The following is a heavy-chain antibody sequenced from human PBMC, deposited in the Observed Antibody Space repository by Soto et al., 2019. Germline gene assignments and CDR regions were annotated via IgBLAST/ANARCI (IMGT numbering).Heavy chain of an antibody. V-gene: IGHV3-23*01. CDR3: ARDHSSSWYLDYYYGMDV. CDR1: GFTFSSYA. J-gene: IGHJ6*02. Sequence: PGGSLRLSCVVSGFTFSSYAMIWVRQAPGKGLEWVSGITTSGDRTFYADSVKGRFTISRDNAKNSLYLQMNSLRAEDTAVYYCARDHSSSWYLDYYYGMDVWGQGTTVTVSS. D-gene: IGHD6-13*01. CDR2: ITTSGDRT.